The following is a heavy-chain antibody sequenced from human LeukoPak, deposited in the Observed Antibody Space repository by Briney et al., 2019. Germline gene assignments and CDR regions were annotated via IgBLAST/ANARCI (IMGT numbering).Heavy chain of an antibody. CDR1: GGSIGGDY. CDR3: ARGRGPFDP. Sequence: PSETLSLTCTVSGGSIGGDYWTWIRQPPGKGLQYIGYIYHTGATNYNPSLKSRVTISVDTSKNQFSLKLSSVTAADTAVYYCARGRGPFDPWGQGTLVTVSS. D-gene: IGHD3-10*01. V-gene: IGHV4-59*12. CDR2: IYHTGAT. J-gene: IGHJ5*02.